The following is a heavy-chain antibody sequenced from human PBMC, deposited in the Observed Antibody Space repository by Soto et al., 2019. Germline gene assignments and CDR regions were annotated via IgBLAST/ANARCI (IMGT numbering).Heavy chain of an antibody. Sequence: GASVKVSCKVSGYTLTELSMHWVRQAPGKGLEWMGGFDPEDGETIYAQKFQGRVTMTEDTSTDTAYMELSSLRSEDTAVYYCATLYCSSTSCYLGTWFDPWGQGTLVTVSS. D-gene: IGHD2-2*01. CDR3: ATLYCSSTSCYLGTWFDP. J-gene: IGHJ5*02. CDR1: GYTLTELS. CDR2: FDPEDGET. V-gene: IGHV1-24*01.